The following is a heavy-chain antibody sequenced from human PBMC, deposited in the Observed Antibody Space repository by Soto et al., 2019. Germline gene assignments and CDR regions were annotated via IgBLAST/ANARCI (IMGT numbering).Heavy chain of an antibody. D-gene: IGHD6-19*01. CDR2: IYHGGTT. Sequence: SGTMYIPSAFSGYTVNSSSYWGWIRKTPGTGPEWIASIYHGGTTFYNPSLKSRVTLSVDTSKNHYSLKLRSVTAADTAVYYCARVHVMVVAGSTFDYWGPGILVTGSS. J-gene: IGHJ4*01. CDR3: ARVHVMVVAGSTFDY. V-gene: IGHV4-38-2*01. CDR1: GYTVNSSSY.